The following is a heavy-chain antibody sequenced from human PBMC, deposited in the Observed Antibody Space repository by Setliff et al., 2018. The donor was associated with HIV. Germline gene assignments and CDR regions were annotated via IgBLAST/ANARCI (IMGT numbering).Heavy chain of an antibody. J-gene: IGHJ4*02. Sequence: ASVKVSCKASGYSFNQYGIRWVRQAPGQGLEWMGWINPKSDGTNYAQKFQGWITMTRDTSISTAYMELSRLRSDDTAAYYCARGMDYYDTSGYYQYYFDYWGQGTLVTVSS. CDR2: INPKSDGT. V-gene: IGHV1-2*04. CDR1: GYSFNQYG. D-gene: IGHD3-22*01. CDR3: ARGMDYYDTSGYYQYYFDY.